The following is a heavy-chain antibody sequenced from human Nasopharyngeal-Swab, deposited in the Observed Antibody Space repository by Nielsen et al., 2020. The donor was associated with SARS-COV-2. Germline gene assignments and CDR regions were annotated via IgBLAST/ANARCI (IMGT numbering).Heavy chain of an antibody. CDR2: IWYDGSNK. D-gene: IGHD6-19*01. CDR3: ARDEAVAQLSYYGMDV. V-gene: IGHV3-33*01. J-gene: IGHJ6*02. Sequence: GESLKISCAASGFTFSSYGMHWVRQAPGKGLEWVAVIWYDGSNKYHADSVKGRFTISRDNSKNTLYLQMNSLRAEDTAVYYCARDEAVAQLSYYGMDVWGQGTTVTVSS. CDR1: GFTFSSYG.